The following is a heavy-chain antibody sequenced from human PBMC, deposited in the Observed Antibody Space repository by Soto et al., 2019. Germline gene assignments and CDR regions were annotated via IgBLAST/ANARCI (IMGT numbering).Heavy chain of an antibody. V-gene: IGHV4-30-4*01. D-gene: IGHD5-18*01. CDR3: ARDRITAMVVDYYYGMDV. J-gene: IGHJ6*02. CDR1: GGSISSGDYY. CDR2: IYYSGST. Sequence: SETLSLTCTVSGGSISSGDYYWSWIRPPPGKGLEWIGYIYYSGSTYYNPSLKSRVTISVDTSNNQFSLKLSSVTAADTAVYYCARDRITAMVVDYYYGMDVWGQGTTVTVSS.